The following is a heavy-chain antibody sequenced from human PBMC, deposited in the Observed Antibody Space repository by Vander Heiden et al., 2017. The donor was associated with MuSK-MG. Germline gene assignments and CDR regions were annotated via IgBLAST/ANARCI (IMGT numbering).Heavy chain of an antibody. CDR3: ARDRYYYGSGSYYLGGDGMDV. V-gene: IGHV3-21*01. D-gene: IGHD3-10*01. J-gene: IGHJ6*02. Sequence: EVQLVESGGGLVKPGGSLRLSGAASGFTFSGYSMNWVRQAPGKGLEWVSSISISSTYKYYADSVKGRFTISRDNAKNSLYLQMTSLRAEDTAVYSCARDRYYYGSGSYYLGGDGMDVWGQGTTVTASS. CDR2: ISISSTYK. CDR1: GFTFSGYS.